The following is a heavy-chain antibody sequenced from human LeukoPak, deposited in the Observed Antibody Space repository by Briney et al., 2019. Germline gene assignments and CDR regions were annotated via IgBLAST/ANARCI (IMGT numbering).Heavy chain of an antibody. CDR1: GGSISSGGYY. D-gene: IGHD6-13*01. CDR3: ARGRSSPRY. CDR2: IYYSGST. J-gene: IGHJ4*02. V-gene: IGHV4-31*03. Sequence: SETLSLTRTVSGGSISSGGYYWSSIRQHPGKGLEWIGYIYYSGSTYYNTSLKSRVTISVDTPKNHFSLKLSSVTAADTAVYDCARGRSSPRYWGQGTLVTVSS.